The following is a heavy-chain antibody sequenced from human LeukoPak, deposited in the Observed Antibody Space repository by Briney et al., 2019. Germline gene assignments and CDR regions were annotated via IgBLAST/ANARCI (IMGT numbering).Heavy chain of an antibody. D-gene: IGHD1-26*01. CDR2: ISYDGSNK. CDR3: ARGATRNGDWFDP. J-gene: IGHJ5*02. V-gene: IGHV3-30*03. CDR1: GFTFSSYG. Sequence: GGSLRLSCAASGFTFSSYGMHWVRQAPGKGLEWVAVISYDGSNKYYADSVKGRFTISRDNSKNTLYLQMNSLRAEDTAVYYCARGATRNGDWFDPWGQGTLVTVSS.